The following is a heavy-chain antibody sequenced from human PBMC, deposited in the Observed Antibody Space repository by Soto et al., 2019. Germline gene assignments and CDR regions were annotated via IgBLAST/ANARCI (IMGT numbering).Heavy chain of an antibody. CDR1: GFTFRSYG. Sequence: GGSMRLSCAVSGFTFRSYGMNWVRQAPGKGLEWVSCISATGVNTYSADSVKGRFTMSRDNSKDTVYLQMNSLRAEDTAVYYCTKSRSAMIYYFDFWGLGALVTVSS. V-gene: IGHV3-23*01. J-gene: IGHJ4*02. CDR3: TKSRSAMIYYFDF. D-gene: IGHD3-22*01. CDR2: ISATGVNT.